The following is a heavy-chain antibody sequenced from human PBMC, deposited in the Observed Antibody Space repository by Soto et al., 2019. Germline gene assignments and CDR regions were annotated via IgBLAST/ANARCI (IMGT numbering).Heavy chain of an antibody. D-gene: IGHD2-8*01. CDR2: INPKSGGT. Sequence: QVQLVQSGAEVKKPGASVKVSCKSSGYSFTDYHIHWVRQAPGQGLEWLGRINPKSGGTSTAQKFQGWVTMTTDTAIRTASMELTRLTSDYTAIYYCARGDSTDCSKGVCSFFYNHDMDVWGQGTTVTVSS. CDR3: ARGDSTDCSKGVCSFFYNHDMDV. J-gene: IGHJ6*02. CDR1: GYSFTDYH. V-gene: IGHV1-2*04.